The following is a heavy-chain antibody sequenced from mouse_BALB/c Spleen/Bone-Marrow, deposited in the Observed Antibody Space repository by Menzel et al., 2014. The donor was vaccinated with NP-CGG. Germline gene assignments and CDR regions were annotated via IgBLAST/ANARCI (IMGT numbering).Heavy chain of an antibody. CDR2: ISDGGSST. D-gene: IGHD1-1*01. CDR3: ARQDYCAGSCRSFDV. J-gene: IGHJ1*01. CDR1: GFTFSDYF. V-gene: IGHV5-4*02. Sequence: EVQLQQSGGGLVKPGGSLKLSCAVSGFTFSDYFMYWVRQTPEKRLEWVATISDGGSSTYYPDSVKGRFTISRDNAKNNLYLQMSSLKSEDIAMYYCARQDYCAGSCRSFDVWGAGTTVTSTS.